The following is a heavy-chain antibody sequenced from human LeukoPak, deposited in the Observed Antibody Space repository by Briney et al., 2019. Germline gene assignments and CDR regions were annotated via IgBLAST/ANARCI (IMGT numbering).Heavy chain of an antibody. Sequence: SETLSLTCTVSGGSISGSSYFWGWIRQPPGKGLEWIGSIYYSGSTYYNPSLKSRVTMSVDTSKNQFSLKLSSVTAADTAVYYCASAYYDSSGYYDYWGQGALVTVSS. CDR3: ASAYYDSSGYYDY. V-gene: IGHV4-39*01. CDR1: GGSISGSSYF. J-gene: IGHJ4*02. D-gene: IGHD3-22*01. CDR2: IYYSGST.